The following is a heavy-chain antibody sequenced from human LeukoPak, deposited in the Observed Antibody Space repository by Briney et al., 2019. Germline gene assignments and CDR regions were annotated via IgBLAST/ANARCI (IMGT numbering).Heavy chain of an antibody. V-gene: IGHV3-7*01. D-gene: IGHD6-19*01. CDR1: GFTFRTFW. CDR2: INQDGSVN. CDR3: ARDSGESSAWYTYPSY. J-gene: IGHJ4*02. Sequence: PGGSLRLSCAVSGFTFRTFWMSWVRQAPGKGLEWVANINQDGSVNYYVDSVKGRFTISRDNAKNSLYLQMNSLRAEDTAVYYCARDSGESSAWYTYPSYWGQGTLVTVSS.